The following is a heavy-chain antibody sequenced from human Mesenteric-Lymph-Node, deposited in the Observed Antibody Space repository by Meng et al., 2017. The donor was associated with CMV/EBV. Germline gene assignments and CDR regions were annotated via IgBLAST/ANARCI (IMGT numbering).Heavy chain of an antibody. CDR3: TGGPGGTYQY. CDR1: GYTFTSYA. D-gene: IGHD1-1*01. V-gene: IGHV1-3*01. J-gene: IGHJ4*02. Sequence: VSCKASGYTFTSYAMHWVRQAPGQSLEWMGWINAGNGNTKYSQKCQGRVTITRDTSASTAYMELSSLRSEDTAVYYCTGGPGGTYQYWGQGTLVTVSS. CDR2: INAGNGNT.